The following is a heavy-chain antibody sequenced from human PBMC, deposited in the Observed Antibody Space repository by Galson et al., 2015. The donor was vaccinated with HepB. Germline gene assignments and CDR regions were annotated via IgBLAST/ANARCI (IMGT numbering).Heavy chain of an antibody. CDR3: ASPHSSSWYPGMDV. CDR1: RFTFSSYS. V-gene: IGHV3-48*04. D-gene: IGHD6-13*01. J-gene: IGHJ6*02. CDR2: ISSSSSTI. Sequence: SLRLSCAASRFTFSSYSMNWVRQAPGKELEWVSYISSSSSTIYYADSVKGRFTISRDNAKNSLYLQMNSLRAEDTAVYYCASPHSSSWYPGMDVWGQGTTVTVSS.